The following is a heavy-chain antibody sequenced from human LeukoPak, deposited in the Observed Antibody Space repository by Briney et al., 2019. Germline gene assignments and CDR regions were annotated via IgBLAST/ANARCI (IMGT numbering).Heavy chain of an antibody. J-gene: IGHJ4*02. CDR3: ARVSPIAVAGPTLFDY. D-gene: IGHD6-19*01. CDR2: ILAGGTNT. V-gene: IGHV3-23*01. CDR1: GFTFSNYA. Sequence: GGSLRLSCAASGFTFSNYAMTWVRQAPGKGLEWVSSILAGGTNTQYADSVRGRFTISRDNSKNTLYLQMNSLRAEDTAVYYCARVSPIAVAGPTLFDYWGQGTLVTVSS.